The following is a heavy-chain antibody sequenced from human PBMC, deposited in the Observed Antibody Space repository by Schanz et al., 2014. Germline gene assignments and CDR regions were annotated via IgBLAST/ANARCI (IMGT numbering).Heavy chain of an antibody. J-gene: IGHJ4*02. V-gene: IGHV3-9*01. CDR1: GFSFDDHA. CDR2: ISWNSGNI. Sequence: EVQLVESGGVVAQPGGSLRLSCAASGFSFDDHAMHWVRQVPGKGLEWVSGISWNSGNIAYADSVKGRFTISRDNAKNSLYLQMNSLRPEDTALYYCAKVQTHTLYGGNSCFDYWGQGTLVTVSS. CDR3: AKVQTHTLYGGNSCFDY. D-gene: IGHD2-21*02.